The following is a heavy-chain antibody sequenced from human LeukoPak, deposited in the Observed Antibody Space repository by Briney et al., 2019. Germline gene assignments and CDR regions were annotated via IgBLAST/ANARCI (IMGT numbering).Heavy chain of an antibody. CDR3: ARGGWSSSFLDY. J-gene: IGHJ4*02. Sequence: QPGGSLRLSCAASGFTFSSYDMHWVRQATGKGLEWVSAIGTAGDTYYPGSVKGRFTISRENAKNSLYLQMNSLRAGDTAVYCCARGGWSSSFLDYWGQGTLVTVSS. CDR2: IGTAGDT. D-gene: IGHD6-13*01. V-gene: IGHV3-13*01. CDR1: GFTFSSYD.